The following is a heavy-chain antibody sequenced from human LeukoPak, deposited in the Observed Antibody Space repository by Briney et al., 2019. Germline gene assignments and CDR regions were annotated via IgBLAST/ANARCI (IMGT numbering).Heavy chain of an antibody. Sequence: SETLSLTCAVSGYSISSGYYWGWIRQPPGKGLEWFGSIYHGGSTYYNPSLKSRVTMSLDKSKNQFSLKLSSVTAADTAVYYCARGSSLTGYYTNFDYWGQGTLVAVSS. CDR2: IYHGGST. V-gene: IGHV4-38-2*01. CDR1: GYSISSGYY. CDR3: ARGSSLTGYYTNFDY. J-gene: IGHJ4*02. D-gene: IGHD3-9*01.